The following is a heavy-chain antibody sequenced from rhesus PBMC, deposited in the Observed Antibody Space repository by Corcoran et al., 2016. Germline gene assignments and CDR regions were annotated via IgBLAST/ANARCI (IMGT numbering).Heavy chain of an antibody. Sequence: QVQLQESGPGVVKPSETLSLTCAVSGGSISDSYRWSWIRQPPGKGLEWIGYIYGSSTSTNYNPSLKCRVTYSKDTSKNQFSLKLSSVTAADTAVYYCARGSSDWSVDYWGQGVLVTVSS. CDR1: GGSISDSYR. J-gene: IGHJ4*01. CDR3: ARGSSDWSVDY. CDR2: IYGSSTST. D-gene: IGHD6S26*01. V-gene: IGHV4S10*01.